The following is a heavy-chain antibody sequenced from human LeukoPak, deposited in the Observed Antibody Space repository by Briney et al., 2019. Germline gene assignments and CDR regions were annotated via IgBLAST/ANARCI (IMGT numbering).Heavy chain of an antibody. D-gene: IGHD3-10*01. CDR1: GGTFSSYA. CDR3: ARVVDTMVRGVIPDY. Sequence: SVKVSCKASGGTFSSYAISWVRQAPGQGLEWMGGIIPIFGTANYAQKFQGRVTITADESTSTAYMELSSLRSEDTAVYYCARVVDTMVRGVIPDYWGQGTLVTVSS. V-gene: IGHV1-69*13. J-gene: IGHJ4*02. CDR2: IIPIFGTA.